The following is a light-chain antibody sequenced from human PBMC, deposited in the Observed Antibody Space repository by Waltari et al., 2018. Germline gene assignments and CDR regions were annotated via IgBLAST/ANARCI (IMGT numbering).Light chain of an antibody. J-gene: IGKJ4*01. CDR3: MQGVHLPLT. V-gene: IGKV2-29*02. Sequence: VMTQTPRTLSVTPGQPASISCKSSQTLLHSDGNTFLFWYIQKPGQSPHLLIYDVSSRFSGVPDRCSGSGSGTDFTLKISRVEAEDTGVYYCMQGVHLPLTFGGGTKVEI. CDR2: DVS. CDR1: QTLLHSDGNTF.